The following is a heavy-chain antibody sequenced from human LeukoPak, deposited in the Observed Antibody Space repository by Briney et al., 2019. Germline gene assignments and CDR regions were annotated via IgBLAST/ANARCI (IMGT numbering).Heavy chain of an antibody. CDR2: IYTSGST. D-gene: IGHD2-2*02. Sequence: SETLSLTCTVSGGSISSGSYYWSWIRQPAGKGLEWIGRIYTSGSTNYNASLKSRVTISVDTSKNQSSLKLSSVTPADTAVYYCARDPSDYCSSTSCYTREYYFDYWGQGTLVTVSS. J-gene: IGHJ4*02. V-gene: IGHV4-61*02. CDR1: GGSISSGSYY. CDR3: ARDPSDYCSSTSCYTREYYFDY.